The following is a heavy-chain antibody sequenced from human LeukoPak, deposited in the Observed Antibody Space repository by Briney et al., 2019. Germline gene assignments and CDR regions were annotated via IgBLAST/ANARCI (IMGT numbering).Heavy chain of an antibody. J-gene: IGHJ4*02. CDR3: ANHDYTHPGGGY. D-gene: IGHD2-2*02. V-gene: IGHV3-21*01. CDR2: ISSSSSYI. CDR1: GGSISSDS. Sequence: KPSETLSLTCTVSGGSISSDSYYWGWIRQAPGKGLEWVSSISSSSSYIYYADSVKGRFTISRDNAKNSLYLQMNSLRAEDTAVYYCANHDYTHPGGGYWGQGTLVTVSS.